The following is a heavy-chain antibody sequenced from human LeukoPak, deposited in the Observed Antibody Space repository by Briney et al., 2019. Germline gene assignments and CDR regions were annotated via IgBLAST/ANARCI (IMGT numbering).Heavy chain of an antibody. D-gene: IGHD3-22*01. CDR2: INHSGST. CDR1: GGSVSSNGYF. CDR3: ARRFPRVNPEYYYDSSGYYLDY. J-gene: IGHJ4*02. V-gene: IGHV4-34*01. Sequence: SETLSLTCTVSGGSVSSNGYFWNWIRQPPGTGLEWIGEINHSGSTNYNPSLKSRVTISVDTSKNQFSLKLSSVTAADTAVYYCARRFPRVNPEYYYDSSGYYLDYWGQGTLVTVSS.